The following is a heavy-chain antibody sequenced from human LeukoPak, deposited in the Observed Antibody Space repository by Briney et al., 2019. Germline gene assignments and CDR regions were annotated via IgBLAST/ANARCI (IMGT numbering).Heavy chain of an antibody. D-gene: IGHD7-27*01. CDR1: GFTFSSYA. CDR3: AKEVSGTGDPYFDY. V-gene: IGHV3-23*01. CDR2: ISGSGGGT. Sequence: PGGSLRLSCAASGFTFSSYAMSWVRQAPGKGLEWVSAISGSGGGTYYADSVQGRFTISRDNSENTLYLQMNSLRAEDTALHYCAKEVSGTGDPYFDYWGQGTLVTVSS. J-gene: IGHJ4*02.